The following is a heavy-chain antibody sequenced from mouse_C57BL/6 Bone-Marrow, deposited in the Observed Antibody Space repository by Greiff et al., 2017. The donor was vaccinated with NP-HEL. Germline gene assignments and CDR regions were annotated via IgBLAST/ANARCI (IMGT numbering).Heavy chain of an antibody. D-gene: IGHD2-3*01. V-gene: IGHV1-82*01. CDR2: IYPGDGDT. Sequence: QVQLQQSGPELVKPGASVKISCKASGYAFSSSWMNWVKQRPGKGLEWIGRIYPGDGDTNYNGKFKGKATLTADKSSSTAYMQLSSLTSEDSAVYFFASGWSTGPMDYWGQGTSVTVSS. CDR1: GYAFSSSW. CDR3: ASGWSTGPMDY. J-gene: IGHJ4*01.